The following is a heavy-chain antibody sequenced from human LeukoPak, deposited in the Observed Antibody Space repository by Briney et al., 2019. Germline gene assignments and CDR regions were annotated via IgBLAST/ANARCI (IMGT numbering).Heavy chain of an antibody. CDR2: IFYGGST. D-gene: IGHD1-26*01. J-gene: IGHJ4*02. V-gene: IGHV4-39*01. CDR1: GGSVTSSSYY. CDR3: ARLDYYSWPYYSDS. Sequence: KTSETLSLTCTVSGGSVTSSSYYWGWIRQSSGKGLEWIGSIFYGGSTHYNPSLKSRLTIATDTSKNQFSLKLSSVTAADTAVYYCARLDYYSWPYYSDSWGQGSLVTVSS.